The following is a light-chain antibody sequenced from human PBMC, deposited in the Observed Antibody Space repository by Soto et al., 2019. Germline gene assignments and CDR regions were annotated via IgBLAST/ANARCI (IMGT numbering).Light chain of an antibody. J-gene: IGKJ1*01. CDR2: GAS. V-gene: IGKV3-20*01. CDR3: QQYGSSPQWT. CDR1: QSVSSSY. Sequence: EIVLTQSPGTLSLSPGERATLSCRASQSVSSSYLAWYQQKPGQAPRLLIYGASSRATGIPDRFSGSGSGTDFTLTISRLEPEDFAVYYCQQYGSSPQWTFGQGTKVVIK.